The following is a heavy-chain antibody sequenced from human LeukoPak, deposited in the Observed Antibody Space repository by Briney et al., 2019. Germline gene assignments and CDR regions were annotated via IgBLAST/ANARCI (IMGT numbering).Heavy chain of an antibody. J-gene: IGHJ4*02. V-gene: IGHV3-23*01. CDR1: GFTFSSYV. D-gene: IGHD1-1*01. Sequence: GGSLRLSCVASGFTFSSYVMTWVRQAPGKGLEWVSAISGSGGGTYYADSVKGRFTISRDNSKNTLYLQMNNLRAEDTAVYYCAKIGSGTREFDYWGQGSLVTVSP. CDR3: AKIGSGTREFDY. CDR2: ISGSGGGT.